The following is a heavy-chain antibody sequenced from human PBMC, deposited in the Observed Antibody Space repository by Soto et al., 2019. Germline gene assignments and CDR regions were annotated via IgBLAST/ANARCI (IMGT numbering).Heavy chain of an antibody. CDR1: GYTFTGYY. CDR3: ARGGIVVVVAATYYYYYYGMDV. J-gene: IGHJ6*02. D-gene: IGHD2-15*01. Sequence: QVPLVQSGAEVKKPGASVKVSCKASGYTFTGYYMHWVRQAPGQGLEWMGWINPNSGGTNYAQKFQGRVTMTRDTSISTAYMELSRLRSDDTAVYYCARGGIVVVVAATYYYYYYGMDVWGQGTTVTVSS. CDR2: INPNSGGT. V-gene: IGHV1-2*02.